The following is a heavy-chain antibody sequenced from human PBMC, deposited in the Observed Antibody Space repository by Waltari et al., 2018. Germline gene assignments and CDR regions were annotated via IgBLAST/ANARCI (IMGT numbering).Heavy chain of an antibody. J-gene: IGHJ5*02. CDR3: ARGKGAMKDWFDP. D-gene: IGHD2-2*01. Sequence: EVQLVESGGGLVKPGGSLRLSCAASGFTFSSYSMNWVRQAPGKGLEWVSSIRSSSSYIYYADSVKGRFTISRDNAKNSLYLQMNSLRAEDTAVYYCARGKGAMKDWFDPWGQGTLVTVSS. CDR1: GFTFSSYS. CDR2: IRSSSSYI. V-gene: IGHV3-21*01.